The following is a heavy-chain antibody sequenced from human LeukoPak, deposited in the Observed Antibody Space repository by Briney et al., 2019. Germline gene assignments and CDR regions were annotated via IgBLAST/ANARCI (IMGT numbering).Heavy chain of an antibody. V-gene: IGHV3-48*03. CDR3: ARDRSSVTAWVDY. D-gene: IGHD2-21*02. Sequence: GGSLRLSCAASGFTFSSYEMNWVRRAPGKGLEWVSYISGSGTTIYYADSVKGRFTISRDNAKNSLYLQMNSLRAEDTAVYFCARDRSSVTAWVDYWGQGTLVTVSS. CDR1: GFTFSSYE. J-gene: IGHJ4*02. CDR2: ISGSGTTI.